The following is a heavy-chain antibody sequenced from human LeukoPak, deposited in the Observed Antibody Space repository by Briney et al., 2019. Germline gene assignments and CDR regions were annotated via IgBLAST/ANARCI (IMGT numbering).Heavy chain of an antibody. CDR2: IIPIFGTA. CDR1: GGTFSSYA. V-gene: IGHV1-69*05. D-gene: IGHD2/OR15-2a*01. J-gene: IGHJ5*02. Sequence: SVKVSCXASGGTFSSYAISWARQAPGQGLEWMGRIIPIFGTASYAQKFQGRVTITTDESTSTAYMELSSLRSEDTAVYYCARDTRASMDTPRWFDPWGQGTLVTVSS. CDR3: ARDTRASMDTPRWFDP.